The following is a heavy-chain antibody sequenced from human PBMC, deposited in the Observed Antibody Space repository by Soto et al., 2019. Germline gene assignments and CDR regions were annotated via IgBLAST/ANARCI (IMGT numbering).Heavy chain of an antibody. Sequence: TLSLTCTVSGGSISSGGYYWSWIRQHPGKGLEWIGYIYYSGSTYYNPSLKSRVTISVDTSKNQFSLKLSSVTAADTAVYYCARDRECSGGTCYNYFDYWGQGTLVTVSS. J-gene: IGHJ4*02. CDR3: ARDRECSGGTCYNYFDY. CDR2: IYYSGST. V-gene: IGHV4-31*03. D-gene: IGHD2-15*01. CDR1: GGSISSGGYY.